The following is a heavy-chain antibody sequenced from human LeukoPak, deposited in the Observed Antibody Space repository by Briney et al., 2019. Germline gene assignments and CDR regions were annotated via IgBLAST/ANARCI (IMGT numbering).Heavy chain of an antibody. CDR1: GYTFTSYD. J-gene: IGHJ6*03. V-gene: IGHV1-8*03. CDR3: ARASSSDYYYYYYMDV. D-gene: IGHD6-6*01. Sequence: ASVKVSCKASGYTFTSYDINWVRQATGQGLEWMGWMNPNSGNTGYAQKFQGRVTTTRNTSISTAYMELSSLRSEDTAVYYCARASSSDYYYYYYMDVWGKGTTVTVSS. CDR2: MNPNSGNT.